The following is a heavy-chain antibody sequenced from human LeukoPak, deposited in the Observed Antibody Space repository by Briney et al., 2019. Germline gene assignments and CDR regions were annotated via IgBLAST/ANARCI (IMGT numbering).Heavy chain of an antibody. CDR1: GGSISTCY. CDR2: IHYSGTT. V-gene: IGHV4-59*08. Sequence: SETLSLTCTVSGGSISTCYWSWIRQPPGKGLEWIEYIHYSGTTNYNPSLKSRVTISLDTSKNQFSLNLSSVTAADTAVYYCARMGGYSGYATHWGQGTLVTVSS. D-gene: IGHD5-12*01. CDR3: ARMGGYSGYATH. J-gene: IGHJ4*02.